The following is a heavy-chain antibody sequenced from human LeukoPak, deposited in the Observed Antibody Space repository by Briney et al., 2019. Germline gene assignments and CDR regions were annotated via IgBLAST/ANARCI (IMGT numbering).Heavy chain of an antibody. V-gene: IGHV3-30-3*01. Sequence: GGSLRLSCAHSVFTFNRYAIYSGSQAPGKGLEWVAFISYDGSNKYFADSVKGRLTISKDNSKNTVYLQMDSLRAEDTAVYGCPGHRNGDSWGQGTLVTVSS. CDR1: VFTFNRYA. CDR2: ISYDGSNK. J-gene: IGHJ5*01. CDR3: PGHRNGDS.